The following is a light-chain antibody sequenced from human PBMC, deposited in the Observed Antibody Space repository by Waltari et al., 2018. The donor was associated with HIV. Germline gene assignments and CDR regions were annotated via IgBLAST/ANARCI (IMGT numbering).Light chain of an antibody. CDR3: QSYDSSLSGSDVV. J-gene: IGLJ2*01. V-gene: IGLV1-40*01. CDR1: SSNIGAGYD. CDR2: VNS. Sequence: QSVVTQPPSVSGAPGQRVTISCTGSSSNIGAGYDVPWYPQLPGTAPKLLIYVNSNRPSGVPDRFSGSKSGTSASLAITGLQAEDEADYYCQSYDSSLSGSDVVFGGGTELTVL.